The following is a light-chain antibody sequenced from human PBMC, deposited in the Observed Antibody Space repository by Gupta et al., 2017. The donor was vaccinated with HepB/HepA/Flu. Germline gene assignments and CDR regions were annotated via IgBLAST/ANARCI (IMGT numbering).Light chain of an antibody. CDR1: QSISNY. CDR3: QQSDSLPVT. V-gene: IGKV1-39*01. CDR2: AAS. J-gene: IGKJ4*01. Sequence: IRMTQSPSSLSSSVGDRVTITCRASQSISNYLNWYQQKPGKAPKLLIYAASSLQSGVPSRFSGSGSGTDFTLTISSLQREDFATYYCQQSDSLPVTFGGGTKVEIK.